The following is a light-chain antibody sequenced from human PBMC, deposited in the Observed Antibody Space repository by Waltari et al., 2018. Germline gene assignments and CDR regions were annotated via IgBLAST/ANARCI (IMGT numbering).Light chain of an antibody. CDR2: KAS. Sequence: DIQMTQSASTLSASVGDRVIITCRASQSISSWLAWYQQKPGQAPKVLINKASSLESGVPSRFSGSGFGTEFTLTISSLQSDDFATYYCQQFKAPPWTFGPGTKVDFQ. CDR1: QSISSW. J-gene: IGKJ3*01. V-gene: IGKV1-5*03. CDR3: QQFKAPPWT.